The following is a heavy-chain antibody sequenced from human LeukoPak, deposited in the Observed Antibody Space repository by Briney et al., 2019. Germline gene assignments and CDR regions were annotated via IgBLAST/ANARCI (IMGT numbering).Heavy chain of an antibody. V-gene: IGHV3-43*02. CDR2: IRWDGCST. J-gene: IGHJ6*02. Sequence: GRSLRLSWAASGFTFDDYAMRWVRHAPGKGLEWVSLIRWDGCSTYYADSVKGRFTISRDNSKNSLDLQMNSLRTEDTALYYCAKDSAVYYYYGMDVWRQGTTVTVCS. CDR1: GFTFDDYA. CDR3: AKDSAVYYYYGMDV.